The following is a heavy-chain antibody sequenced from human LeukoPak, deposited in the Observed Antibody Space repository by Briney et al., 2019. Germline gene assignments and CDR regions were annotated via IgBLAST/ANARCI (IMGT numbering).Heavy chain of an antibody. D-gene: IGHD6-19*01. V-gene: IGHV3-66*01. CDR1: GITVNTNY. Sequence: GGSLRLSCAASGITVNTNYMSWVRQAPGKGLEWVSIIYSGGATFYADSVKGRFTISRDNAKNSLYLRMNSLRAEDTAVYYCARDLALAVAALFDYWGQGTLVTVSS. CDR2: IYSGGAT. CDR3: ARDLALAVAALFDY. J-gene: IGHJ4*02.